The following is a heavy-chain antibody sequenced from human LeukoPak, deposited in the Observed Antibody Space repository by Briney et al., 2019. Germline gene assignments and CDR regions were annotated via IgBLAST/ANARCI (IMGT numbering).Heavy chain of an antibody. CDR3: ARDLASGIAAAGTVHWFDR. V-gene: IGHV3-23*01. D-gene: IGHD6-13*01. CDR1: GFTFSSYA. CDR2: ISGSGGST. J-gene: IGHJ5*02. Sequence: GGSLRLSCAASGFTFSSYAMSWVRQAPGKGLEWVSAISGSGGSTYYADSVKGRFTISRDNAKNSLYLQMNSLRAEDTAVYYCARDLASGIAAAGTVHWFDRWGQGTLVTVSS.